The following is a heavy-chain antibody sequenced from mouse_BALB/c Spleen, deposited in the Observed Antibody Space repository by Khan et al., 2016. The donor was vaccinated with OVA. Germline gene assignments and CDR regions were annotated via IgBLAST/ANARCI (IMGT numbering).Heavy chain of an antibody. V-gene: IGHV1-52*01. CDR2: IDPYDSET. CDR3: ARNPFAY. J-gene: IGHJ3*01. CDR1: GYTFTSYW. Sequence: QVQLKQSGAELVRPGASVKLSCEASGYTFTSYWMNWVKQSPEQGLEWIGRIDPYDSETPYNQNFKDKVILTVDKSSSTAYMQLSNLTSEDSAVYYCARNPFAYWGQGTLVTVSA.